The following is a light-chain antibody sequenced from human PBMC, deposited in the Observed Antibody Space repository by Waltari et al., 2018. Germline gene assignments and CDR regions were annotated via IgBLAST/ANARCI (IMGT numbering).Light chain of an antibody. CDR1: SSDVGSYNL. CDR3: YSYAGSNTFV. CDR2: EGS. J-gene: IGLJ2*01. Sequence: QSALTQPASVSGSPGQSITISCTGTSSDVGSYNLVSWYQQPPGKAPQLMIYEGSKRPAGVSNRLSGSKSGNTASLTISGLQAEDEADYYCYSYAGSNTFVFGGGTKLTVL. V-gene: IGLV2-23*03.